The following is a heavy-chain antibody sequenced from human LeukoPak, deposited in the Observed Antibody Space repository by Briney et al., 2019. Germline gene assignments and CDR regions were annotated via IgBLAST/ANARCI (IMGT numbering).Heavy chain of an antibody. J-gene: IGHJ4*02. CDR1: GFTFGSFA. Sequence: GGSLRLSCAASGFTFGSFAMTWARQAPGKGLEWVSSLGDSGTSTYYAVSVKGRFTISRDNSKDTLYLQMSSLRVEDTAVYYCVKGNSGSYPAHGRFDYWGPGTLVTVSS. D-gene: IGHD1-26*01. V-gene: IGHV3-23*01. CDR2: LGDSGTST. CDR3: VKGNSGSYPAHGRFDY.